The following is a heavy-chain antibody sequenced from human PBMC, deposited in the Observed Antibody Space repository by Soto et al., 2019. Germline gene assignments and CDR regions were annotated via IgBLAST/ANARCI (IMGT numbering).Heavy chain of an antibody. J-gene: IGHJ4*02. CDR2: IWYDGSNK. Sequence: QVQLVESGGGVVQPGRSLRLSCAASGFTFSSYGMHWVRQAPGKGLEWVAVIWYDGSNKYYADSVKGRFTISRDNSKNTLYLQMNSLRAEDTAVYYCAREGTVREYYFDYWGQGTLVTVSS. CDR1: GFTFSSYG. CDR3: AREGTVREYYFDY. V-gene: IGHV3-33*01. D-gene: IGHD3-10*01.